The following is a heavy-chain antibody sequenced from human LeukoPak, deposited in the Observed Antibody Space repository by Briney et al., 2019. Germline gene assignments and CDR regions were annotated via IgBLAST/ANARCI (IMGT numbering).Heavy chain of an antibody. J-gene: IGHJ3*02. CDR3: AKDIGGIVGATAAFDI. CDR2: ISYDGSNK. D-gene: IGHD1-26*01. Sequence: GGSLRLSCAASGFTFSSYGMHWVRQAPGKGLEWVAVISYDGSNKYYADSVKGRFTISRDNAKNSLYLQMNSLRAEDMALYYCAKDIGGIVGATAAFDIWGQGTMVTVSS. V-gene: IGHV3-30*18. CDR1: GFTFSSYG.